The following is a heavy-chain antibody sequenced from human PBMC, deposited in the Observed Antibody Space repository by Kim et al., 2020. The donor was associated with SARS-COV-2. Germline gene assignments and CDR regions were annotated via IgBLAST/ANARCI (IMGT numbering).Heavy chain of an antibody. J-gene: IGHJ2*01. CDR1: GFTFSSYA. CDR3: ARDLARRGELIWYFDL. CDR2: ISYDGSNK. V-gene: IGHV3-30*04. Sequence: GGSLRLSCAASGFTFSSYAMHWVRQAPGKGLEWVAVISYDGSNKYYADSVKGRFTISRDNSKNTLYLQMNSLRAEDTAVYYCARDLARRGELIWYFDLWG. D-gene: IGHD3-16*01.